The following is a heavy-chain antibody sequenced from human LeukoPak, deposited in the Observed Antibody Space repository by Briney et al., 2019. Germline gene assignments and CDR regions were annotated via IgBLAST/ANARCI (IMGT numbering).Heavy chain of an antibody. CDR2: ISGSGGST. CDR1: GFTFSSYA. D-gene: IGHD6-13*01. V-gene: IGHV3-23*01. Sequence: PGGSLRLSCAASGFTFSSYAMSWVRQAPGKGLEWVSAISGSGGSTYNADSVKGRFTISRDNSKNTLYLQMNSLRAEDTAVYYCAKAGSSWYYFDYWGQGTLVTVSS. J-gene: IGHJ4*02. CDR3: AKAGSSWYYFDY.